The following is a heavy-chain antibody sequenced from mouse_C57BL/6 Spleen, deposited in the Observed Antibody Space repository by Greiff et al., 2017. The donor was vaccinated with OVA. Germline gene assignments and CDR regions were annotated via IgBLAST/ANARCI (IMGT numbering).Heavy chain of an antibody. V-gene: IGHV1-66*01. J-gene: IGHJ4*01. CDR2: IYPGSGNT. CDR1: GYSFTSYY. CDR3: ARSEHYAMDY. Sequence: LVESGPELVKPGASVKISCKASGYSFTSYYIHWVKQRPGQGLEWIGWIYPGSGNTKYNEKFKGKATLTADTSSSTAYMQLSSLTSEDSAVYYCARSEHYAMDYWGQGTSVTVSS.